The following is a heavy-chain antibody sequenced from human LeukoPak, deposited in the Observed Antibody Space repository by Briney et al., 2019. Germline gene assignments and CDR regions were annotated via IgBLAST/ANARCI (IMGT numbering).Heavy chain of an antibody. Sequence: GASVKVSCKASGYTFTGYYMHWVRQAPGQGLEWMGRINPNSGGTNYAQKFQGRVTMTRDTSIGTAYMELSRLRSDDTAVYYCALLVGATVPVDYWGQGTLVTVSS. CDR1: GYTFTGYY. D-gene: IGHD1-26*01. V-gene: IGHV1-2*06. J-gene: IGHJ4*02. CDR3: ALLVGATVPVDY. CDR2: INPNSGGT.